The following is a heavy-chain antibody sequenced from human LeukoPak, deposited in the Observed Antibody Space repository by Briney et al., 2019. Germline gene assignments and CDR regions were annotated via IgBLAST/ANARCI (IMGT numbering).Heavy chain of an antibody. CDR3: ARDFFRGKVGATRY. CDR2: ISSSGSTI. Sequence: GGSLRLSCAASGFTFSDYYMSWIRQAPGKGLEWVSYISSSGSTIYYADSVKGRFTISRDNAKNSLYLQMSSLRAEDTAVYYCARDFFRGKVGATRYWGQGTLVTVSS. D-gene: IGHD1-26*01. V-gene: IGHV3-11*01. CDR1: GFTFSDYY. J-gene: IGHJ4*02.